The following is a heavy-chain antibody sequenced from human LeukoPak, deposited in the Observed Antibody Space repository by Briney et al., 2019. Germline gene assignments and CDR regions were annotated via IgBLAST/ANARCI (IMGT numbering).Heavy chain of an antibody. CDR3: ARGGRSYYIDY. J-gene: IGHJ4*02. CDR1: GFTFSSYS. D-gene: IGHD3-10*01. V-gene: IGHV3-21*01. Sequence: GGSLRLSCAASGFTFSSYSMNWVRQAPGKGLEWVSSISSSSNYIYYADSVKGRFTISRDNAKNSLYLQMNSLRAEDTAVYYCARGGRSYYIDYWGQGTLVTVSS. CDR2: ISSSSNYI.